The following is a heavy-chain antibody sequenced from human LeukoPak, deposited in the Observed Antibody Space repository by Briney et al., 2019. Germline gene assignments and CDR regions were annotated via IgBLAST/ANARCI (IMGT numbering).Heavy chain of an antibody. CDR3: TREGGEGDYTAFDL. J-gene: IGHJ3*01. CDR1: GYIFSAYL. V-gene: IGHV3-72*01. CDR2: IRKKSAGYTT. D-gene: IGHD3-3*01. Sequence: PGGSLRLSCAASGYIFSAYLMDWVRQAPGKGLEWIGRIRKKSAGYTTEYAASLKGRFVVSRDDSKDSVFLQVNSLETEDTAVYYCTREGGEGDYTAFDLWGQGTMVTVSS.